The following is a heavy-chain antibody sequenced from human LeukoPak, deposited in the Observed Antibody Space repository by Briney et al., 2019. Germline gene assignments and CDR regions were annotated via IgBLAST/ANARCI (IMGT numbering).Heavy chain of an antibody. Sequence: GGSLRLSCAASGFTFSSYGMHWVHQAPGKGLEWVAVIWYDGSNKYYADSVKGRFTISRDNSKNTLYLQMNSLRAEDTAVYYCARDQYYYDSSGYLMVYWGQGTLVTVSS. CDR1: GFTFSSYG. CDR3: ARDQYYYDSSGYLMVY. D-gene: IGHD3-22*01. J-gene: IGHJ4*02. V-gene: IGHV3-33*01. CDR2: IWYDGSNK.